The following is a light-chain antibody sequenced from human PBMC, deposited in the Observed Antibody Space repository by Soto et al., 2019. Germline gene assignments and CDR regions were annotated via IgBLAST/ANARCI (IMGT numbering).Light chain of an antibody. CDR2: GAS. J-gene: IGKJ4*02. V-gene: IGKV3-11*01. CDR3: QPRSNWPLT. Sequence: EMVMTQSPVTMCVSPRDRAPLCCRASQSVSSNLAWYQQKPGQAPRLLIYGASTRATGIPARFSGSGSGTDFTLTISSLEPEDFAVYYCQPRSNWPLTFGGGTKVDIK. CDR1: QSVSSN.